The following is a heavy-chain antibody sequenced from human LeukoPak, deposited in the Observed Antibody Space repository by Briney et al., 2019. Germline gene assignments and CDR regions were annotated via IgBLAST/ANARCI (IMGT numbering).Heavy chain of an antibody. V-gene: IGHV1-2*02. CDR3: ARVYPYDILTGHLRYFDY. D-gene: IGHD3-9*01. CDR2: INPNSGGT. Sequence: ASVKVSCKASGYTFTVYYMHWVRQAPGQGLEWMGWINPNSGGTNYAQKFQGRVTMTMDTSISTAYMDLSRLRSDDTAVYYCARVYPYDILTGHLRYFDYWGQGTLVTVSS. CDR1: GYTFTVYY. J-gene: IGHJ4*02.